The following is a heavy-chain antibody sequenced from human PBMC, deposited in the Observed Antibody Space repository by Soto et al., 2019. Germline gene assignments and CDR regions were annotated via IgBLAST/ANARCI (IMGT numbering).Heavy chain of an antibody. CDR3: AKDTRRFYDTNGYSQVFDY. D-gene: IGHD3-22*01. CDR2: IAYDGSEK. CDR1: GFTLNSFG. J-gene: IGHJ4*02. V-gene: IGHV3-30*18. Sequence: GGSLRLSCAASGFTLNSFGMHWVRQAPGKGLEWVAVIAYDGSEKDYADSVKGRFTISRDNSKNTLYLQMNSLRAEDTAVYYYAKDTRRFYDTNGYSQVFDYWGQGTLVTVSS.